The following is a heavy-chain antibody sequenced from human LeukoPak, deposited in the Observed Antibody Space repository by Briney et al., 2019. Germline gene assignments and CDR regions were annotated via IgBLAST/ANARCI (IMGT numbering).Heavy chain of an antibody. Sequence: SVKVSCKASGFTFTSSAVQWVRQARGQRLEWIGWIVVGSGNTNYAQKFQERVTITRDMSTSTAYMELCSLRSEDTAVYYCAAYGSGSYYPYYYYYGMDVWGQGTTVTVSS. V-gene: IGHV1-58*01. CDR2: IVVGSGNT. CDR1: GFTFTSSA. CDR3: AAYGSGSYYPYYYYYGMDV. J-gene: IGHJ6*02. D-gene: IGHD3-10*01.